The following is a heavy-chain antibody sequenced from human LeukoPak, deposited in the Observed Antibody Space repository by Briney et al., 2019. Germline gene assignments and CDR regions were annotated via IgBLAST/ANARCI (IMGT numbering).Heavy chain of an antibody. CDR3: ARDKLWFGELSHSNYYYMDV. J-gene: IGHJ6*03. V-gene: IGHV3-9*01. CDR1: GFTFDDYA. Sequence: GGSLRLSCAASGFTFDDYAMHWVRQAPGKGLEWVSGIIWNSGSIGYADSVKGRFTISRDNAKNSLYLQMNSLRAEDTALYYCARDKLWFGELSHSNYYYMDVWGKGTTVTVSS. D-gene: IGHD3-10*01. CDR2: IIWNSGSI.